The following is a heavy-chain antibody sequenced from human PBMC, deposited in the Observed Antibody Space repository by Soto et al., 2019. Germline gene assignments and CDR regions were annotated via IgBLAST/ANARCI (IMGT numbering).Heavy chain of an antibody. V-gene: IGHV3-23*01. D-gene: IGHD3-3*01. CDR2: ISGSGGTT. CDR1: GFTFENYA. Sequence: GGSLRLCCVASGFTFENYAMSWFRQAPGKGLEWVSAISGSGGTTYYSDSVKGRFTISRDNSKNTVYLQMNDLRVEDAAEYFCAKDSWAIFGVPAGEYYAMDVWGQGTTVTVSS. CDR3: AKDSWAIFGVPAGEYYAMDV. J-gene: IGHJ6*02.